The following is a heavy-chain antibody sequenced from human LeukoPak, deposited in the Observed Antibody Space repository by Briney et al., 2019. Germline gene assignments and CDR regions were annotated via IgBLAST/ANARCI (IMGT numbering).Heavy chain of an antibody. V-gene: IGHV2-5*01. D-gene: IGHD2-21*02. CDR3: AHSGPYCGGDCYSPYFDY. J-gene: IGHJ4*02. Sequence: ESGPTLVNPTQTLTLTCTFSGFSLRTSGVGVGWIRQPPGKALEWLAVIFWNDDKRYSPSLKSRLTISKDTSKNQVVLTMTNMDPVDTATYYCAHSGPYCGGDCYSPYFDYWGQGTLVTVSS. CDR1: GFSLRTSGVG. CDR2: IFWNDDK.